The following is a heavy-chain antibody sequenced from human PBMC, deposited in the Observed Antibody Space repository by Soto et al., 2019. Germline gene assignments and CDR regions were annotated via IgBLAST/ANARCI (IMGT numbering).Heavy chain of an antibody. J-gene: IGHJ4*02. Sequence: GGSLRLSCAASGFTFSSYAMSWVRQAPGKGLEWVSAISGSGGSTYYADSVKGRFTISRDNSKNTPYLQMNSLRAEDTAVYYCAKKGTYGGGSLGYFDYWGQGTLVTVSS. CDR2: ISGSGGST. CDR1: GFTFSSYA. V-gene: IGHV3-23*01. D-gene: IGHD2-15*01. CDR3: AKKGTYGGGSLGYFDY.